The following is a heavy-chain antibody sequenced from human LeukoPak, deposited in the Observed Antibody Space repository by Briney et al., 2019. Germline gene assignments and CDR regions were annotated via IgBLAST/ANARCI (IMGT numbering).Heavy chain of an antibody. CDR2: ISPYNGYT. CDR1: GYTFTRYA. J-gene: IGHJ5*02. Sequence: VASVKVSCKASGYTFTRYAITWVRQAPGQGLEWMGWISPYNGYTQNSQKFQGRVTITADKSTSTAYMELSSLRSEDTAVYYCARGGYSSSWYYWFDPWGQGTLVTVSS. D-gene: IGHD6-13*01. V-gene: IGHV1-18*01. CDR3: ARGGYSSSWYYWFDP.